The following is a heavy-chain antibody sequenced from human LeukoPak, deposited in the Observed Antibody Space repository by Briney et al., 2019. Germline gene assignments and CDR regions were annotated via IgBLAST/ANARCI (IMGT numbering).Heavy chain of an antibody. D-gene: IGHD4-17*01. J-gene: IGHJ1*01. V-gene: IGHV4-30-2*01. CDR2: IYHSGST. CDR1: GDSISSGGYS. Sequence: PSQTLSLTCAVSGDSISSGGYSWSWIRQPPGKGLEWIGYIYHSGSTYYNPSLKSRVTISVDRSKNQFSLKLSSVTAADTAVYYCARGGYGDYRYFQHWGQGTLVTVSS. CDR3: ARGGYGDYRYFQH.